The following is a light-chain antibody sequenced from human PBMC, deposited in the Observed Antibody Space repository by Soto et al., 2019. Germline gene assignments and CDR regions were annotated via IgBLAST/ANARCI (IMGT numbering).Light chain of an antibody. Sequence: VMTQSPATLSVSPGERANLSCRASQSLGGSVAWYQQTPGKAPRLLIYGASTRVTGIPARLSGGGSGTEFTLAISSLQSEDFAVYYCRQYKNGWTFGLGTEV. CDR2: GAS. CDR3: RQYKNGWT. CDR1: QSLGGS. V-gene: IGKV3-15*01. J-gene: IGKJ1*01.